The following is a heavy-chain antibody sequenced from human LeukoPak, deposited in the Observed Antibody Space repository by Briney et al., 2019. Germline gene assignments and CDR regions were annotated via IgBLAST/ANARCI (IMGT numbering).Heavy chain of an antibody. D-gene: IGHD3-10*01. Sequence: GGSLRLSCTASGFTFGDYAMSWVRQAPGKGLEWVGFIRGKAYGETTEYAASVKGRCTISRDDSKSIAYLQMNSLKTEDTAVYYCTRDLVLQFSSNFYYFYMDVWGKGTTVTVSS. V-gene: IGHV3-49*04. CDR1: GFTFGDYA. CDR3: TRDLVLQFSSNFYYFYMDV. J-gene: IGHJ6*03. CDR2: IRGKAYGETT.